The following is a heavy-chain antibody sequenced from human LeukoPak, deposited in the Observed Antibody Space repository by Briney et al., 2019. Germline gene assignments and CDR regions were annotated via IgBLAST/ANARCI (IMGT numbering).Heavy chain of an antibody. CDR2: ISGSGDNT. D-gene: IGHD3-10*01. CDR3: ARVTYGSGTYGAFDY. J-gene: IGHJ4*02. CDR1: GFSFTTYW. Sequence: GESLRLSSAASGFSFTTYWMGWVRQAPGKGLEWVSTISGSGDNTYYADSVKGRFTISRDNSKNTLYLQMNSLRAEDTAVYYCARVTYGSGTYGAFDYWGQGTLVTVSS. V-gene: IGHV3-23*01.